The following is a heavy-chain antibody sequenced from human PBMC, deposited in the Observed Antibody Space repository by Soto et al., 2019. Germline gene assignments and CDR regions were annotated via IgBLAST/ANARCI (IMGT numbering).Heavy chain of an antibody. CDR2: INAGNGNT. Sequence: ASVKVSCKASGYTFTSYAMHWVRQAPGQRLEWMGWINAGNGNTKYSQKFQGRVTFTRDTSASTAYLELSSLRSEDTAVYYCARVIGGLYYFDYWGQGTLVTVSS. CDR3: ARVIGGLYYFDY. V-gene: IGHV1-3*01. CDR1: GYTFTSYA. D-gene: IGHD3-16*01. J-gene: IGHJ4*02.